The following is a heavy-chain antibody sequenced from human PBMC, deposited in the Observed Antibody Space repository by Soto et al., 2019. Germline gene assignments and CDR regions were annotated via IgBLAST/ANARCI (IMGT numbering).Heavy chain of an antibody. Sequence: ASVKVSCKASGYTFTGYYMHWVRQAPGQGLEWMGWINPNSGGTNYAQKFQGRVTMTRDTSISTAYMELSRLRSDDTAVYYCARDPWVVIRHYCYGMDVWGQGTTVTVSS. CDR3: ARDPWVVIRHYCYGMDV. CDR2: INPNSGGT. J-gene: IGHJ6*02. D-gene: IGHD3-22*01. CDR1: GYTFTGYY. V-gene: IGHV1-2*02.